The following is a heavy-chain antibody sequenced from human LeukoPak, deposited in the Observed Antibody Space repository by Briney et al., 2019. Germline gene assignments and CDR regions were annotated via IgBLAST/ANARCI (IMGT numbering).Heavy chain of an antibody. Sequence: RASVKVSCKASGYTFTSYYIHWVRQAPGQGLEWMGIINPSGGSTSYAQKFQGRVTMTRDTSTSTVYMELSSLRSEDTAVYYCASLKNYYDSSGYLVTDAFDIWGQGTMVTVSS. V-gene: IGHV1-46*01. D-gene: IGHD3-22*01. CDR2: INPSGGST. CDR1: GYTFTSYY. J-gene: IGHJ3*02. CDR3: ASLKNYYDSSGYLVTDAFDI.